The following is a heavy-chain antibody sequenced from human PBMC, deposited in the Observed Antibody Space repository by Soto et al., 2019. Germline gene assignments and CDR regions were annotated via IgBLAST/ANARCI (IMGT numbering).Heavy chain of an antibody. D-gene: IGHD6-19*01. CDR2: VPYTGAQT. V-gene: IGHV3-23*01. CDR1: GFTFSSYA. J-gene: IGHJ4*02. Sequence: EVQLLESGGGLVQPGGSLRLSCTASGFTFSSYAMSWARQAPGTGLEGLATFAVPYTGAQTFYADSVVGRLTISRDASKNTLYLQLNSIRVEDTAVYYCAKDWGRIAVAGWTDWGPGTLVTVSS. CDR3: AKDWGRIAVAGWTD.